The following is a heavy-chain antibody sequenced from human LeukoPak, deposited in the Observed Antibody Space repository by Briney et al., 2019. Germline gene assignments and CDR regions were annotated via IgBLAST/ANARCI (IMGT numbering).Heavy chain of an antibody. Sequence: PGRSLRLSCAASGFTFSSYGMHWVRQAPGKGLEWVAVISYDGSNKYYADSVKGRFTISRDNSKNTLYLQMNSLRAEDTAVYYCAKDQNYDILTGYYGYWGQGILVTVSS. CDR1: GFTFSSYG. CDR3: AKDQNYDILTGYYGY. V-gene: IGHV3-30*18. J-gene: IGHJ4*02. D-gene: IGHD3-9*01. CDR2: ISYDGSNK.